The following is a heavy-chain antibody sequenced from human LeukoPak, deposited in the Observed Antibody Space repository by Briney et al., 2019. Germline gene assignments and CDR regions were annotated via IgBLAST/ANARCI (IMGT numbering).Heavy chain of an antibody. V-gene: IGHV4-38-2*02. J-gene: IGHJ5*02. CDR2: MFHSGCT. CDR3: ARDSGTYHTLNS. Sequence: ASETLSLTCAVSGYSISSGFYWGWIRQTPGKGLEWIASMFHSGCTYYNPSLKTRVAISVDTSKNQFSLKLTSVTAADTAIYYCARDSGTYHTLNSWGQGTLVTVSS. D-gene: IGHD1-26*01. CDR1: GYSISSGFY.